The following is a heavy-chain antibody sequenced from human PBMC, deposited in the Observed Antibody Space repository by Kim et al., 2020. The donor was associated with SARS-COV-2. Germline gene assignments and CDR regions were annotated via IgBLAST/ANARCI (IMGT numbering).Heavy chain of an antibody. V-gene: IGHV3-49*02. Sequence: KGLEWLGFVRNKAYGATTQYAASVRGRLTISRDDSEGIAYLHMSSPKTEDTAVYYCTSGGGSGRYFFDYWGQGSLVTVSS. J-gene: IGHJ4*02. D-gene: IGHD3-10*01. CDR2: VRNKAYGATT. CDR3: TSGGGSGRYFFDY.